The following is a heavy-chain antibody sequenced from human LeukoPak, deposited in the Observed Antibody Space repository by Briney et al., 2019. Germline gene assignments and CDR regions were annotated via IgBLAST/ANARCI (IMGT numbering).Heavy chain of an antibody. CDR3: AHPSRDYYYGMDV. V-gene: IGHV3-23*01. CDR2: ISGSGGST. Sequence: GGSLRLSCAASGFTFSSYAMSWVRQAPGKGLEWVSGISGSGGSTYYADSVKGRFTISRDNSKNTLYLQMNSLRAEDTAVYYCAHPSRDYYYGMDVWGQGTTVTVSS. J-gene: IGHJ6*02. CDR1: GFTFSSYA.